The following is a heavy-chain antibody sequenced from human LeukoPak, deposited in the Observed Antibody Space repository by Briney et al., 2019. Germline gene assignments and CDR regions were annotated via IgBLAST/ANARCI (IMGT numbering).Heavy chain of an antibody. CDR1: GFPFSSYW. J-gene: IGHJ4*02. D-gene: IGHD5-24*01. V-gene: IGHV3-7*04. CDR3: TRVGYIDEGIDY. Sequence: GGSLRLSCVASGFPFSSYWMTWVRQAPGKGLEWVANIKQDGSMKSYVDSVKGRFTISRDNTKNSLYLQMNSLRAEDTAIYYCTRVGYIDEGIDYWGQGTLVTVSS. CDR2: IKQDGSMK.